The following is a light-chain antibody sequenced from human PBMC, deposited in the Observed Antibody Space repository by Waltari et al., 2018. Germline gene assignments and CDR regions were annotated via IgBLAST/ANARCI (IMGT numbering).Light chain of an antibody. V-gene: IGKV1-9*01. CDR1: QGISSD. Sequence: IQLTQSPSFLSASVGDRLTITCRASQGISSDLAWYQKKPGKAPKLLIYAASTLQSGVPTRVSGSGSGTEFTLTISSLQPEDVATYYCQQTSSYTPGWTFGQGTKVEIK. J-gene: IGKJ1*01. CDR2: AAS. CDR3: QQTSSYTPGWT.